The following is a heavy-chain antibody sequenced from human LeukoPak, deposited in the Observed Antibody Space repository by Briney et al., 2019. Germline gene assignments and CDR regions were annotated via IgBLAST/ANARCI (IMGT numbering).Heavy chain of an antibody. J-gene: IGHJ4*02. D-gene: IGHD6-6*01. V-gene: IGHV3-21*01. CDR3: ARDFSSSPGY. Sequence: GGSLRLSCAGSGFTFSGYSLNWVRQAPGKGLEWVSSITSSGSSMYYADSVKGRFTISRDNAKNSLYLQMNSLRAEDTAVYYCARDFSSSPGYWGQGTLVTVSS. CDR1: GFTFSGYS. CDR2: ITSSGSSM.